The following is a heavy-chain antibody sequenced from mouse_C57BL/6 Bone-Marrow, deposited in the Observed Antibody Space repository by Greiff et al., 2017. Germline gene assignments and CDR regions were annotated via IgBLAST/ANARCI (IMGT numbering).Heavy chain of an antibody. CDR2: IDPSDSYT. Sequence: QVQLQQPGAELVKPGASVKLSCKASGYTFTSYWMQWVKQRPGQGLEWIGEIDPSDSYTNYNQKFKGKATLTVDTSSSTAYMQLSSLTSEDSAVXYCARGGSPYYYGSSSDYWGQGTTLTVSS. D-gene: IGHD1-1*01. J-gene: IGHJ2*01. V-gene: IGHV1-50*01. CDR3: ARGGSPYYYGSSSDY. CDR1: GYTFTSYW.